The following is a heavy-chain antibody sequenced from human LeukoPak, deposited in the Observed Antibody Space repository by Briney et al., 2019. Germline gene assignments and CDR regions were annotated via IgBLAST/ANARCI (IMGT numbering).Heavy chain of an antibody. V-gene: IGHV4-30-2*01. Sequence: SETLSLTCGVSGASVSSIGYSWSWIRQPPGRGLEWIGFIYQSGSASYNPSLQSRVTISVDTSKEQFSLKVNSVTAADTAVYYCTRGAGWLIDYWGQGILVTVSS. J-gene: IGHJ4*02. CDR1: GASVSSIGYS. D-gene: IGHD3-16*01. CDR2: IYQSGSA. CDR3: TRGAGWLIDY.